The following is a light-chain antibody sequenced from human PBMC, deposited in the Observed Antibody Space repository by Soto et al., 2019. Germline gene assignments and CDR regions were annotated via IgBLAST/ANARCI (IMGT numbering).Light chain of an antibody. CDR2: DSS. CDR1: QDITNY. CDR3: QQYDTLPLT. J-gene: IGKJ5*01. V-gene: IGKV1-33*01. Sequence: DIQMTQSPSSLSASVGDRVTIICQASQDITNYLNWYQQKPGKAPNLLIHDSSNLETGVPSRFSGSGTGTYFSFTISSLQPEDIATYYCQQYDTLPLTFGQGPRLEIK.